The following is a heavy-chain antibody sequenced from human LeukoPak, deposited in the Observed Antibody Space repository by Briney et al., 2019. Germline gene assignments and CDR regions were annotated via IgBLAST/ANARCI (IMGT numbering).Heavy chain of an antibody. CDR2: IYTSGTT. Sequence: SETLSLTCTVSGGSISGYYWNWLRQPAGKGLEWIGRIYTSGTTDDNPSLKSRVTMSVDTSRNQVSLKLTSVTAADTAVYYCARDPGAVAAQYYFDYWGQGTLVTVSS. D-gene: IGHD6-19*01. J-gene: IGHJ4*02. V-gene: IGHV4-4*07. CDR3: ARDPGAVAAQYYFDY. CDR1: GGSISGYY.